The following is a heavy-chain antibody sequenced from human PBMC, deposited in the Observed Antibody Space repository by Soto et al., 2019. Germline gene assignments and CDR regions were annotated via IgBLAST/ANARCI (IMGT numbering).Heavy chain of an antibody. CDR1: GYTLTSYY. Sequence: ASVKVSCKASGYTLTSYYMHWVRQAPGQGPEWMGTINPSXXSTSYAQKFQGRVTVTRDTSTSTVYMELSSLRFEDTAVYYCARGWVPGDYWGQGTLVTVSS. V-gene: IGHV1-46*01. CDR3: ARGWVPGDY. J-gene: IGHJ4*02. CDR2: INPSXXST. D-gene: IGHD1-1*01.